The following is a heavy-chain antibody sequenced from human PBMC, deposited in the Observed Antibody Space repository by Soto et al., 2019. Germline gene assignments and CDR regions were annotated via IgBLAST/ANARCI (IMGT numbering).Heavy chain of an antibody. Sequence: PSETLSLTCSFSGDSVTSHYLTWIRQSPEKGLEWIGYMHYTGFSHYNPSLKSRLTISVDSQKNQFSLQLTSVTVADTAFYYCAGGGSIVVSTRRLMDVWGKGTTVTVSS. CDR1: GDSVTSHY. D-gene: IGHD3-22*01. CDR2: MHYTGFS. CDR3: AGGGSIVVSTRRLMDV. J-gene: IGHJ6*03. V-gene: IGHV4-59*02.